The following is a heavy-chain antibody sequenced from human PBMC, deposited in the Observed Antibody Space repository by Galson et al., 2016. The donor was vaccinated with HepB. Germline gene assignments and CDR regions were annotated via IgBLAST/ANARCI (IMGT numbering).Heavy chain of an antibody. CDR3: SRDIAPTSYDSSGYYYFDY. CDR2: ITVVNGNT. Sequence: GWITVVNGNTKYSQKFQDRVTFTSDTSASTAYLQMNSLKTEDTAVYFCSRDIAPTSYDSSGYYYFDYWGQGALVTVSS. D-gene: IGHD3-22*01. V-gene: IGHV1-3*01. J-gene: IGHJ4*02.